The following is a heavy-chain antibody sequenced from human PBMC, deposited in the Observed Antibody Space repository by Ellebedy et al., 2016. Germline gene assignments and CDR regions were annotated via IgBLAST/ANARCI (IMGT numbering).Heavy chain of an antibody. V-gene: IGHV3-9*01. CDR2: ISWNSAAI. CDR1: GFTFDDYA. J-gene: IGHJ4*02. CDR3: AKGTMDYLHH. D-gene: IGHD3-10*01. Sequence: GGSLRLXXATSGFTFDDYALHWVRQVPGKGLEWVSGISWNSAAIGYGEAVKGRFTISRDSAKNYLYLQMNSLRVEDTALYFCAKGTMDYLHHWGPGTLVTVSS.